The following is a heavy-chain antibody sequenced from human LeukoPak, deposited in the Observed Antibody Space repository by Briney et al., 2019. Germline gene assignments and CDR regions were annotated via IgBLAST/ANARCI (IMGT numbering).Heavy chain of an antibody. D-gene: IGHD3-10*01. CDR1: GFTFSSYG. J-gene: IGHJ1*01. CDR2: ISYDGSNK. V-gene: IGHV3-30*18. CDR3: AKPPRGELFNTLEYFQH. Sequence: PGGSLRLSCAASGFTFSSYGMHWVRQAPGKGLDWVAVISYDGSNKYYADSVKGRFTISRDNSKNTLYLQMNSLRAEDTAVYYCAKPPRGELFNTLEYFQHWGQGTLVTVSS.